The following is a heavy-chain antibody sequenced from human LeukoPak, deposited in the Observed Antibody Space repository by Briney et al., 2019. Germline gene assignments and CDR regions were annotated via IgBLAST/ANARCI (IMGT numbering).Heavy chain of an antibody. D-gene: IGHD5-18*01. CDR2: INDNGRST. CDR3: AKDRGRGIAMVTSYYYYGMDD. Sequence: GGSLRLSCAVSGFTFSSYAMAWVRQAPGEGLDWVSSINDNGRSTFYPDSVKGRFTLSRDNSKNTLYLQMNSLRGEDTAVYYCAKDRGRGIAMVTSYYYYGMDDWGQGTTVTVSS. V-gene: IGHV3-23*01. J-gene: IGHJ6*02. CDR1: GFTFSSYA.